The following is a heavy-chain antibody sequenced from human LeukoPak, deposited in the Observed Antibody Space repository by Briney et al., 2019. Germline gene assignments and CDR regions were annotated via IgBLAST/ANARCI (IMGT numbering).Heavy chain of an antibody. CDR3: ARVGYSYGVLDY. CDR1: GFRFSDYY. J-gene: IGHJ4*02. V-gene: IGHV3-11*05. CDR2: ISSSRTSQS. Sequence: GGSLRLSCAASGFRFSDYYMSWMRQAPGKGLEWVAYISSSRTSQSHYSDSVKCRFTISRDNAKNPLYLQMNHLRGEDTAVYYCARVGYSYGVLDYWGQGIMVTVCS. D-gene: IGHD5-18*01.